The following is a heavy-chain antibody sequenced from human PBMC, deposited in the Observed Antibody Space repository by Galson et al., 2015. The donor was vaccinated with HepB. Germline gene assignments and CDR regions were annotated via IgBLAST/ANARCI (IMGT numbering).Heavy chain of an antibody. CDR2: ISGSGGST. CDR3: AKYGKAARLGDY. V-gene: IGHV3-23*01. D-gene: IGHD2-15*01. J-gene: IGHJ4*02. Sequence: SLRLSCAASGFTFSSYAMSWVRQAPGKGLEWVSAISGSGGSTYYADSVKGRFTISRDNSKNTLYLQMNSLRAEDTAVYYCAKYGKAARLGDYWGQGTLVTVSS. CDR1: GFTFSSYA.